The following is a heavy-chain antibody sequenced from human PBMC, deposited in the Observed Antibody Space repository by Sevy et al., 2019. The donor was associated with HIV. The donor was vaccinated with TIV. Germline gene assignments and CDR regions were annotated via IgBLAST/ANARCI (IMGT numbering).Heavy chain of an antibody. CDR2: ISGSGGST. V-gene: IGHV3-23*01. Sequence: GGSLRLSCAASGFTFSSYAMSWVRQAPGKGLEWVSAISGSGGSTYDADSVKGRFTISRDNSKNSVYLEMNSLRVEDTAIYYCAKEVGGSGSKWGQGTLVTVSS. CDR1: GFTFSSYA. CDR3: AKEVGGSGSK. D-gene: IGHD3-10*01. J-gene: IGHJ4*02.